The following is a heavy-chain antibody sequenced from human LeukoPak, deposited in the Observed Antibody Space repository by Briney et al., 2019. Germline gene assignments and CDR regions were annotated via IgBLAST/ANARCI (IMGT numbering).Heavy chain of an antibody. J-gene: IGHJ4*02. D-gene: IGHD6-19*01. CDR2: IRYDGSNK. Sequence: PGGSLRLSCAASGFTFSSYGMHWVRQAPGKGLEWVAFIRYDGSNKYYADSVKGRFTISRDNSKNTLYLQMNSLRAEDTAVYYCARVGYSSGWYERYFDYWGQGTLVTVSS. V-gene: IGHV3-30*02. CDR3: ARVGYSSGWYERYFDY. CDR1: GFTFSSYG.